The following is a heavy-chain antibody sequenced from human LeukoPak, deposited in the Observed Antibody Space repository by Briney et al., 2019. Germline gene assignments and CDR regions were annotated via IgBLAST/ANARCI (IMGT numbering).Heavy chain of an antibody. CDR3: ARGLEMATAFDY. J-gene: IGHJ4*02. CDR2: IYYSGSS. D-gene: IGHD5-24*01. Sequence: SETLSLTCTVSGGSISSHYWSWIWQPPGKGLEWIGYIYYSGSSNYNPSLKSRVTISVDTSKNQFSLKLSSVTAADTAVYYCARGLEMATAFDYWGQGTLVTVSS. V-gene: IGHV4-59*11. CDR1: GGSISSHY.